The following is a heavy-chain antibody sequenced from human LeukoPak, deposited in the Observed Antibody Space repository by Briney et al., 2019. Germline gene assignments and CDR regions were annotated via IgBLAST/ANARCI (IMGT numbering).Heavy chain of an antibody. Sequence: EASVKVSCKASGGTFSSYAISWVRQAPGQGLEWMGGTIPIFGTANYAQKFQGRVTITTDESTSTAYMGLSSLRSEDTAVYYCARDHPVTAKVNYYYYMDVWGKGTTVTVSS. CDR2: TIPIFGTA. CDR3: ARDHPVTAKVNYYYYMDV. CDR1: GGTFSSYA. D-gene: IGHD2-21*02. J-gene: IGHJ6*03. V-gene: IGHV1-69*05.